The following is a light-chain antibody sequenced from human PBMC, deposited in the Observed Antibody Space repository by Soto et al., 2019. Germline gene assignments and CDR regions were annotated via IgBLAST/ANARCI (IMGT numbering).Light chain of an antibody. Sequence: EIVLTQSPATLSLSPGERATLSCRASQSVSSYLAWYQQKPGQAPRLLIYDASNRATGIPARFSGSGSGTDFTLTIRSLEPEDFAVYYCQQPSKRPITFGQGTRLEIK. CDR2: DAS. J-gene: IGKJ5*01. CDR1: QSVSSY. CDR3: QQPSKRPIT. V-gene: IGKV3-11*01.